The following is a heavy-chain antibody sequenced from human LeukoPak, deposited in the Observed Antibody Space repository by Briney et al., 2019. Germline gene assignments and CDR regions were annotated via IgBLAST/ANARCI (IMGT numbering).Heavy chain of an antibody. J-gene: IGHJ5*02. CDR3: ARGHTESADDYGNWFHP. V-gene: IGHV4-59*01. Sequence: SETLSLTCTVSGGSMRSYYWSWIRQPPGKGLEWIGYIYYRGTAKYNPFLKSRVTISVDTSKNQFSLKLTSLTAADTAVYYCARGHTESADDYGNWFHPWGQGTLVTVSS. D-gene: IGHD5-12*01. CDR2: IYYRGTA. CDR1: GGSMRSYY.